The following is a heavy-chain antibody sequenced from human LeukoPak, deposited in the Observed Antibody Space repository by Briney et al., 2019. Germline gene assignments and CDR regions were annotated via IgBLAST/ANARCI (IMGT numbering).Heavy chain of an antibody. J-gene: IGHJ4*02. CDR2: ISYDGSNA. V-gene: IGHV3-30*18. CDR3: AKDSSPYPDSTGYFGDY. D-gene: IGHD3-22*01. Sequence: PGGSLRLSCAGSGFTFTTYGMHWVRQAPGRELEWVAVISYDGSNAYYADSVEGRFTISRDNSKNTLYLQMNSLRAEDTAVYFCAKDSSPYPDSTGYFGDYWGQGTLVTVSS. CDR1: GFTFTTYG.